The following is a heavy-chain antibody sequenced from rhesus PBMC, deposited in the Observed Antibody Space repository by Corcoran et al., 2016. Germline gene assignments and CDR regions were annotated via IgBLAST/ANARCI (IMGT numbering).Heavy chain of an antibody. CDR3: ARGFGLVTREAFDF. D-gene: IGHD3-3*01. CDR1: GDSITDIYR. V-gene: IGHV4S10*01. Sequence: QVQLQESGPRVVKPSEILSLPCAVSGDSITDIYRWSCLRQPPGKGLEWIGYIYGDSTSTTYNPSLKSRVTISKDTSKNQFSLKLNSVTAADTAVYYCARGFGLVTREAFDFWGQGLRVTVSS. J-gene: IGHJ3*01. CDR2: IYGDSTST.